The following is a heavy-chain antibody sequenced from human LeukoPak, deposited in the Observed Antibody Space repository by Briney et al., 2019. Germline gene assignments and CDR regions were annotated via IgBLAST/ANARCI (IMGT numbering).Heavy chain of an antibody. D-gene: IGHD7-27*01. Sequence: QTGGSLRLSCAASGFTFSSYAMSWVRQAPGKGLEWVSAISGSGGSTYYADSVKGRFTISRDNSKNTLSLQMNSLRVEDTAVYYCAQDLAWGAFDHWGQGTLVTVSS. CDR2: ISGSGGST. J-gene: IGHJ4*02. CDR3: AQDLAWGAFDH. V-gene: IGHV3-23*01. CDR1: GFTFSSYA.